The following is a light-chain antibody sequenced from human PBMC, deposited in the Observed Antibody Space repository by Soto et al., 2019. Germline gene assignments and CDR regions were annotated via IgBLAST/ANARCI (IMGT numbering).Light chain of an antibody. Sequence: EIVMTQSPATLSMSPGERATVSCMASQSVSSNLAWYQQKPGQAPRLLIYEASNRATGIPARFSGSGSGADFTLTISSLEPEDSAVYYCQQRNMWPITFGQGTRLEIK. CDR2: EAS. J-gene: IGKJ5*01. V-gene: IGKV3-11*01. CDR3: QQRNMWPIT. CDR1: QSVSSN.